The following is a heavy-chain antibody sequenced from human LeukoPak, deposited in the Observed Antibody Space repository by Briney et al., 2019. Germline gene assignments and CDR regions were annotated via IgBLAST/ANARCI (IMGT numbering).Heavy chain of an antibody. J-gene: IGHJ4*02. CDR1: GYTFTGYY. Sequence: ASVKVSCKASGYTFTGYYMHWVRQAPGQGLEWMGWINPNSGGTNYAQKFQGRVTMTRDTSISTAYMELSRLRSDDTAVYYCARDRGGGIAARYWGQGTLVTVSS. D-gene: IGHD2-21*01. V-gene: IGHV1-2*02. CDR2: INPNSGGT. CDR3: ARDRGGGIAARY.